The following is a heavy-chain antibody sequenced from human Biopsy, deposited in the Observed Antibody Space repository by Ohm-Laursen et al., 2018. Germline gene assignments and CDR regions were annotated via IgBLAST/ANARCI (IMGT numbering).Heavy chain of an antibody. Sequence: SETLSLTWAVSGYSISSGYYWGWIRQPPGKGLEWIGSIYHSGSTYYNPSLKSRVTISVDTSKNHFSLKLSSVTAADTAGYYCAIGQALKSFDYWGQGTLVTVSS. CDR3: AIGQALKSFDY. J-gene: IGHJ4*02. CDR2: IYHSGST. CDR1: GYSISSGYY. V-gene: IGHV4-38-2*01.